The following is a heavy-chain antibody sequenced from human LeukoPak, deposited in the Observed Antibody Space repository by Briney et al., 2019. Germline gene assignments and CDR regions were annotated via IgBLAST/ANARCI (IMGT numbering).Heavy chain of an antibody. J-gene: IGHJ4*02. CDR2: INPNSGGT. Sequence: ASVKVSCKASGYTFTGYYIHWVRQAPGQGLEWMGRINPNSGGTNSAQKFQGRVTMTWDTSVITAYLELGSLRSDDTAVYYCARLDGTGRSQIMIDYWGQGTLVTVSS. D-gene: IGHD1-14*01. CDR1: GYTFTGYY. V-gene: IGHV1-2*06. CDR3: ARLDGTGRSQIMIDY.